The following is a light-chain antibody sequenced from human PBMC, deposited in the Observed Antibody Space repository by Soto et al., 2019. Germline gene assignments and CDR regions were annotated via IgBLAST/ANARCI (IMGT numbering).Light chain of an antibody. CDR2: EVS. V-gene: IGLV2-23*02. Sequence: QSALTQPESVSGSPGPSITISCTGTSSDVGTYNLVSWYQHHPGKAPKLIISEVSKRTSGVSNRFSGSKSGNTASLTSSGLQAEEEADYFCCSYAGSSTWVFGGWTKLTVL. J-gene: IGLJ3*02. CDR3: CSYAGSSTWV. CDR1: SSDVGTYNL.